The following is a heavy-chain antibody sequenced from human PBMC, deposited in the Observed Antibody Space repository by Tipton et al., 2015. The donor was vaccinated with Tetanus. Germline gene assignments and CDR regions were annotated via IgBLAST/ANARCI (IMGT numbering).Heavy chain of an antibody. J-gene: IGHJ3*02. CDR3: ARDIYSNTRAFDI. CDR1: GVSISNSSHY. CDR2: FYYGGST. V-gene: IGHV4-39*02. D-gene: IGHD2-2*01. Sequence: LRLSCTVSGVSISNSSHYWGWIRQSPGKGLEWIGSFYYGGSTYYNPPLESRVTISVDTSKNEFSLKLTSVTAADTSLYFCARDIYSNTRAFDIWGQGTMVTVSS.